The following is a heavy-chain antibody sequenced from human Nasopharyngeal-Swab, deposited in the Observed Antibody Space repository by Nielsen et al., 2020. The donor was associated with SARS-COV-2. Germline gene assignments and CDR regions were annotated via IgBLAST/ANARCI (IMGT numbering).Heavy chain of an antibody. D-gene: IGHD2-2*01. CDR3: ARTYIVVVPAAMGYYYYGMDV. Sequence: SETLSLTCTVSGGSVSSNSYYWGWIRQPPGKGLEWIGEIYRSGSTNYNPSLKSRVTISVDKSKNQFSLKLSSVTAADTAVYYCARTYIVVVPAAMGYYYYGMDVWGQGTTVTVSS. J-gene: IGHJ6*02. V-gene: IGHV4-39*07. CDR1: GGSVSSNSYY. CDR2: IYRSGST.